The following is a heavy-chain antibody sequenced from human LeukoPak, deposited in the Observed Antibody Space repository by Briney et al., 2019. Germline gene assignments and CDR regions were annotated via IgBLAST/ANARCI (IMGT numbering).Heavy chain of an antibody. CDR2: ISFDGSNK. D-gene: IGHD1-26*01. Sequence: PGGSLRLSCAASGFTFSNYGMHWVRQAPGKGLEWVAVISFDGSNKYYADSVKGRFTISRDNSKNTLYLQMNSLRAEDTAVYYCAKSIVGAIGDAFDIWGQGTMVTVSS. V-gene: IGHV3-30*18. CDR1: GFTFSNYG. CDR3: AKSIVGAIGDAFDI. J-gene: IGHJ3*02.